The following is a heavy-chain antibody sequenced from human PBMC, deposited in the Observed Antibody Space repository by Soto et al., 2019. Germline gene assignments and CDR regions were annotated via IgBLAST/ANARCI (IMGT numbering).Heavy chain of an antibody. V-gene: IGHV5-10-1*01. CDR2: IDPSDSYT. CDR3: ARDYSSSLYYYGMDV. J-gene: IGHJ6*02. Sequence: SCTGYAYSFTRYWISWGRKMPAPGLEWMGRIDPSDSYTNYSPSFQGHVTISADKSISTAYLQWSSLKASDTAMYYCARDYSSSLYYYGMDVWGQGTTVTVSS. CDR1: AYSFTRYW. D-gene: IGHD6-6*01.